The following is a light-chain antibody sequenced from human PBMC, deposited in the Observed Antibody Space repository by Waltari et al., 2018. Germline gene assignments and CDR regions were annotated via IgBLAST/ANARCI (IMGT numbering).Light chain of an antibody. V-gene: IGLV1-47*01. CDR2: RDN. CDR1: SPNIGSNY. J-gene: IGLJ2*01. CDR3: AAWDDVLSGVV. Sequence: QPVLIQPPSASGTPGQRVTISCSGSSPNIGSNYVSWYQQVPGTAPKLLMYRDNWRPSGVTDRFSGSKSGTSASLAISGVRSEDEADYHCAAWDDVLSGVVFGGGTKLIVL.